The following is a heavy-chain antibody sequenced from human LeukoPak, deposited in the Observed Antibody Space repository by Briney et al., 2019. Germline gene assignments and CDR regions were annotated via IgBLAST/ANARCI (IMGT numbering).Heavy chain of an antibody. CDR2: IYTSGST. CDR1: GGSISSYY. V-gene: IGHV4-4*09. CDR3: ARHGRVRVLGAAGTCGFDP. Sequence: SETLSLTCTVSGGSISSYYWSWIRQPPGKGLEWIGYIYTSGSTNYNPSLKGRVTISVDTSKNQFSLKLSSVTAADTAVYYCARHGRVRVLGAAGTCGFDPWGQGTLVTVSS. D-gene: IGHD6-13*01. J-gene: IGHJ5*02.